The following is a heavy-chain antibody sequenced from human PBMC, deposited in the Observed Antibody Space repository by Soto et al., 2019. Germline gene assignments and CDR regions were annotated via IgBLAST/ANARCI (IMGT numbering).Heavy chain of an antibody. D-gene: IGHD3-9*01. CDR2: INHSGST. CDR3: ARASYYDILTGYYRRGGYYFDY. V-gene: IGHV4-34*01. CDR1: GGSFSGYY. Sequence: SETLSLTCAVYGGSFSGYYWSWIRQPPGKGLEWIGEINHSGSTNYNPSLKSRVTISVDTSKNQFSLKLGSVTAADTAVYYCARASYYDILTGYYRRGGYYFDYWGQGTLVTVSS. J-gene: IGHJ4*02.